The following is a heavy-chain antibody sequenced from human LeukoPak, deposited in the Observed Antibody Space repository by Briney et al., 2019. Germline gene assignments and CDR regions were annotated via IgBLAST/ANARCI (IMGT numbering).Heavy chain of an antibody. CDR1: GFTFNKYS. CDR2: ISSSSSTI. V-gene: IGHV3-48*01. D-gene: IGHD3-10*01. Sequence: GGSLRLSCAASGFTFNKYSMNWVRQAPGKGLEWVSYISSSSSTIYYADSVKGRFTISRDNAKNSLYLQMNSLRAEDTAVYYCAGATAGSDWTFDYWGQGTLVTVSS. J-gene: IGHJ4*02. CDR3: AGATAGSDWTFDY.